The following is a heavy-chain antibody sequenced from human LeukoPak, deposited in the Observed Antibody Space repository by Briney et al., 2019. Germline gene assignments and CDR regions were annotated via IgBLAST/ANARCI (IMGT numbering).Heavy chain of an antibody. CDR2: IYWHDDK. J-gene: IGHJ4*02. D-gene: IGHD6-19*01. CDR1: GFSLSSSGLG. CDR3: AHRQGSGWYGY. V-gene: IGHV2-5*01. Sequence: ESSPTLLKPTQTLTLNCTFFGFSLSSSGLGVGWSRQPPGNALQWLAVIYWHDDKRHTPPLKSRLTITHCPSKNQVVLTMTTIHPVDTPTYYCAHRQGSGWYGYWGEGTLVTVSS.